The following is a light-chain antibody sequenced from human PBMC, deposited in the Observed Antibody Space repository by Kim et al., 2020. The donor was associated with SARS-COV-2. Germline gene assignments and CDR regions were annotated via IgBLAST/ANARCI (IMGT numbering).Light chain of an antibody. Sequence: SPGQSVTISCAGTSSDVGGYNFVSWYQQHPGIAPKLIIYEVNKRPSGVPDRFSGSKSGDTASLTVAGLQAEDEADYYCSSYAGERVFGGGTQLTVL. V-gene: IGLV2-8*01. CDR2: EVN. J-gene: IGLJ3*02. CDR3: SSYAGERV. CDR1: SSDVGGYNF.